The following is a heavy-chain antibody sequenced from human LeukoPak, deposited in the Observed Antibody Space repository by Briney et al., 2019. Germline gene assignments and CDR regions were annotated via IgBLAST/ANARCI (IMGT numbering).Heavy chain of an antibody. J-gene: IGHJ4*02. D-gene: IGHD3-10*01. Sequence: SETLSLTRAVYGGSFSGYYWSWIRQPPGKGLEWIGEINHSGSTNYNPSLKSRVTMSVDTSKNQFSLKLSSVTAADTAVYYCAREGGSGSYDYWGQGTLVTVSS. CDR3: AREGGSGSYDY. V-gene: IGHV4-34*01. CDR2: INHSGST. CDR1: GGSFSGYY.